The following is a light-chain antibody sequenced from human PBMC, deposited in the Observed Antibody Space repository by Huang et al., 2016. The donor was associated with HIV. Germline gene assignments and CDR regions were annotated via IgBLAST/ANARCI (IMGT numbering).Light chain of an antibody. V-gene: IGKV3-15*01. CDR1: QSVDSN. Sequence: EIVITQSPATLSVSPGERATLSCKASQSVDSNLAWYQQKPGQAPRLLIYGASTRAIGVAARVSGSGSGTNFTLTISSLQSEDFAVYYCQQYNNWPPWTFGQGTKVEIK. CDR2: GAS. J-gene: IGKJ1*01. CDR3: QQYNNWPPWT.